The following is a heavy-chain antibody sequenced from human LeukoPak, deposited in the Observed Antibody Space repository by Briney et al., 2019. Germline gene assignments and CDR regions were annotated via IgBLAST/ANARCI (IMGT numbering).Heavy chain of an antibody. CDR2: ISAYNGNT. CDR1: GYTFTSYG. D-gene: IGHD3-22*01. J-gene: IGHJ4*02. Sequence: ASVKVSCKASGYTFTSYGISWVRRAPGQGLEWMGWISAYNGNTNYAQKLQGRVTMTTDTSTSTAYMELRSLRSDDTAVYYCASTYYYDSSSYSGGYFDYWGQGTLVTVSS. V-gene: IGHV1-18*01. CDR3: ASTYYYDSSSYSGGYFDY.